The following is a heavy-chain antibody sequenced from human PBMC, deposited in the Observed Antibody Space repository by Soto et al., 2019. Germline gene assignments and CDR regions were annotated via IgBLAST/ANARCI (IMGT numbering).Heavy chain of an antibody. CDR2: IYYSGST. V-gene: IGHV4-31*03. CDR3: ARATMTYYSYYMDV. CDR1: GGFISGGGYY. J-gene: IGHJ6*03. D-gene: IGHD1-1*01. Sequence: SETLSLTCTVSGGFISGGGYYWSWIRQLPGKGLEWIGHIYYSGSTHYNPSLQSRVTISLDTSENLLSLKMSSVTAADTGVYFCARATMTYYSYYMDVWGKGTTVTVSS.